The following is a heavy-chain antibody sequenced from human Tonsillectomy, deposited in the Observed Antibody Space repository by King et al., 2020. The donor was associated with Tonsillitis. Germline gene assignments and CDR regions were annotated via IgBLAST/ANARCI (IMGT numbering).Heavy chain of an antibody. CDR2: INGDGI. CDR1: GFTFSNYW. Sequence: VQLVESGGGLVQPGGSLRLSCAASGFTFSNYWMHWVRQAPGKGLVWVSRINGDGISYADSVKGRFTISRDNAKNTVYLQMNNLGAEDTAMYYCERRYCSGGVCRDDDRGQGTLVTDSS. J-gene: IGHJ4*02. V-gene: IGHV3-74*01. CDR3: ERRYCSGGVCRDDD. D-gene: IGHD2-8*02.